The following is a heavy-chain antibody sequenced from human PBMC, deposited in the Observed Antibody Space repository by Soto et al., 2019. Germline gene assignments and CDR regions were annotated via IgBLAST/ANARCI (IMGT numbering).Heavy chain of an antibody. J-gene: IGHJ4*02. CDR3: TIGYDFWSGYHPRPLDY. D-gene: IGHD3-3*01. Sequence: GGSLRLSCAASGFTFSSYAMSWVRQAPGKGLEWVSAISGSGGSTYYADSVKGRFTISRDNSKNTLYLQMNSLRAEDTAVYYCTIGYDFWSGYHPRPLDYWGQGTLVTVSS. CDR2: ISGSGGST. CDR1: GFTFSSYA. V-gene: IGHV3-23*01.